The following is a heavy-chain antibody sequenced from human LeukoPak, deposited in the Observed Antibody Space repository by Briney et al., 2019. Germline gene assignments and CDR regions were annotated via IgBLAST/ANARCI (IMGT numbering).Heavy chain of an antibody. V-gene: IGHV3-33*06. CDR3: AKETASPSSGYYWGEPYYFDY. D-gene: IGHD3-22*01. CDR2: IWYDGSNK. CDR1: GFTFSSYG. Sequence: PGRSLRLSCAASGFTFSSYGMHWVRQAPGKGLEWVAVIWYDGSNKYYADSVKGRFTISRDNSKNTLYLQMNSLRAEDTAVYYCAKETASPSSGYYWGEPYYFDYWGQGTLVTVSS. J-gene: IGHJ4*02.